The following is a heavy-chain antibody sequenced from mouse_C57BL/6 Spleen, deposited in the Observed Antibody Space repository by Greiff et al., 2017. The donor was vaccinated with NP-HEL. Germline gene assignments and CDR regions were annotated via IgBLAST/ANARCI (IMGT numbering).Heavy chain of an antibody. Sequence: QVQLQQPGAELVMPGASVKLSCKASGYTFTSYWMHWVKQRPGQGLEWIGEIDPSDSYTNYNQKFKGKSTLTVDKSSSTAYMQLSSLTSEDSAVYYCGGGLRQGFFDYWGQGTTLTVSS. D-gene: IGHD2-2*01. CDR2: IDPSDSYT. CDR1: GYTFTSYW. V-gene: IGHV1-69*01. J-gene: IGHJ2*01. CDR3: GGGLRQGFFDY.